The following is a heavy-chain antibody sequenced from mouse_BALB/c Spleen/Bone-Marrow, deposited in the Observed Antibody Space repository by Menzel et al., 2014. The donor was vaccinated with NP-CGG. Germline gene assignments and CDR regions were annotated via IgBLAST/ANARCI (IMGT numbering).Heavy chain of an antibody. Sequence: VKLVDSGAELVRPGSSVKISCKASGYAFSSYWMSWVKQRPGQGLEWIGQIYPGDGDTNYNGKFKGKATLTADKSSSTAYMQLSSLTSEDSAVYFCARWLPAMDYWGQGTSVTVSS. CDR1: GYAFSSYW. V-gene: IGHV1-80*01. CDR3: ARWLPAMDY. CDR2: IYPGDGDT. D-gene: IGHD2-2*01. J-gene: IGHJ4*01.